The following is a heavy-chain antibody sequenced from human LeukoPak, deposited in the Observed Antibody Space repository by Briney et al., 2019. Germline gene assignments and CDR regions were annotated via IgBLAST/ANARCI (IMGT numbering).Heavy chain of an antibody. D-gene: IGHD3-16*02. CDR3: ARALRGSYRH. V-gene: IGHV4-34*01. Sequence: SETLSLTCTVSGDSIGSHYWSWIRQPPGKGLEWIGEINHSGSTNYNPSLKSRVTISVDTSKNQFSLKLSSVTAADTAVYYCARALRGSYRHWGQGTLVTVSS. CDR1: GDSIGSHY. CDR2: INHSGST. J-gene: IGHJ4*02.